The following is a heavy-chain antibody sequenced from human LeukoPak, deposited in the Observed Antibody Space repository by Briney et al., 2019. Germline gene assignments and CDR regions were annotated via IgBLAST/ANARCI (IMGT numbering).Heavy chain of an antibody. CDR1: GFTFSSYG. D-gene: IGHD3-10*01. CDR3: AKDRELVWFPGARYYIDH. V-gene: IGHV3-23*01. CDR2: IPGSGGYT. Sequence: GGSLRLSCAASGFTFSSYGMSWVRQAPGKGLEWDSAIPGSGGYTYYADSVKGRFTISRDNSKNTLYVQMNSLRAEDTAVYYCAKDRELVWFPGARYYIDHWGQGTLVTVSS. J-gene: IGHJ4*02.